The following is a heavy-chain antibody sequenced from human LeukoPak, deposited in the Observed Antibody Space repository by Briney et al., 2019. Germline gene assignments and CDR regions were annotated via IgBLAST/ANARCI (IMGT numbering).Heavy chain of an antibody. CDR3: ARAPGAPRGYYAGGFDV. J-gene: IGHJ3*01. Sequence: SETLSLTCAVSGGSIISGGYSWSWIRQTPEKGLEWIGHVFHSGDTEYNPSLKNRVAMSLVRSKNQVSLELSSVTAADTAVYYCARAPGAPRGYYAGGFDVWGQGTLVTVSS. CDR1: GGSIISGGYS. V-gene: IGHV4-30-2*01. D-gene: IGHD3-22*01. CDR2: VFHSGDT.